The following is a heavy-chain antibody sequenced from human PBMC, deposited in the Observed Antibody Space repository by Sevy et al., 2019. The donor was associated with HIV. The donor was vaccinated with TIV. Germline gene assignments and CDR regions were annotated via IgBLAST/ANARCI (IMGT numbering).Heavy chain of an antibody. J-gene: IGHJ5*02. V-gene: IGHV3-11*01. CDR2: ISSSGSTI. Sequence: GGSLRLSCAASGFTFSDYYMSWIRQAPGKGLEWVSYISSSGSTIYYADSVKGRFTISRDNAKNSLYLQMNSLRAEDTAVYYCARDIARTIFGVVIEKFDPWGQGTLVTVSS. CDR3: ARDIARTIFGVVIEKFDP. CDR1: GFTFSDYY. D-gene: IGHD3-3*01.